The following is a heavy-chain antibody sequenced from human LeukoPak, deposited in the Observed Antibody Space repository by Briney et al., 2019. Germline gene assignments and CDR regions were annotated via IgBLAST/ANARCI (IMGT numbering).Heavy chain of an antibody. D-gene: IGHD3-10*01. CDR3: ASSSITMVRGVKDY. CDR2: INHSGST. J-gene: IGHJ4*02. CDR1: GGSFSGYY. V-gene: IGHV4-34*01. Sequence: SVTLSLTCAVYGGSFSGYYWSWIRQPPGKGLEWIGEINHSGSTNYNPSLKRRVTISVDTSKNQFSLKLSSVTAADTAVYYCASSSITMVRGVKDYWGQGTLVTVSS.